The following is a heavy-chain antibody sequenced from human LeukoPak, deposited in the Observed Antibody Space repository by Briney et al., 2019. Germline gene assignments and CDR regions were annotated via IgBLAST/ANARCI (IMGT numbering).Heavy chain of an antibody. V-gene: IGHV3-23*01. J-gene: IGHJ4*02. CDR1: GFTFSSYA. D-gene: IGHD3-22*01. Sequence: GGSLRLSCAASGFTFSSYAMSWVRQAPGKGLEWVSAISGSGGSTYYADSVKGRFTISRDNSKNTLFMQMNSLRAEDTAVYYCAKDFYDSSGSRYDYWGQGTLVTVPS. CDR3: AKDFYDSSGSRYDY. CDR2: ISGSGGST.